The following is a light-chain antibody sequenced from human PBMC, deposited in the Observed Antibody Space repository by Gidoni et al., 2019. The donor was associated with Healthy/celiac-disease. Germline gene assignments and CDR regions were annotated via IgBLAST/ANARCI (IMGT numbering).Light chain of an antibody. Sequence: DIKMTQSPSSLSASVGDRVTITCQASKDISNYLNWYQQKPGKAPKLLIYDASNLETGVPSRFSGSGSGTDFTFTISSLQPEDIATYYCQQYDNLPITFXXXTRLEIK. V-gene: IGKV1-33*01. CDR2: DAS. CDR3: QQYDNLPIT. CDR1: KDISNY. J-gene: IGKJ5*01.